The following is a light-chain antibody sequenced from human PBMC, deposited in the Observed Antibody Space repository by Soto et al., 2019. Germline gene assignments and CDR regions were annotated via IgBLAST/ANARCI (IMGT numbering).Light chain of an antibody. J-gene: IGKJ4*01. CDR2: GAS. Sequence: EIVLTQSPGTLSLSPGERATLSCRASQRVTSSYLAWYQQKLGQAPRLLISGASSRATGVPDRFSGSGSGTDFTLTIIRLDPEDFAVHYCQQYGSSPVTFGGGTKVEIK. V-gene: IGKV3-20*01. CDR1: QRVTSSY. CDR3: QQYGSSPVT.